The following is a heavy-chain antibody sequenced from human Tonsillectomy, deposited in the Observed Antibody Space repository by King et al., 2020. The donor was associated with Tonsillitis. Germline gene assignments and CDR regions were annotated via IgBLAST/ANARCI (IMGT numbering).Heavy chain of an antibody. D-gene: IGHD1-7*01. CDR2: INHSGST. CDR3: ARGELLRYHGMDV. CDR1: GGSFSGYY. V-gene: IGHV4-34*01. Sequence: VQLQQWGAGLLKPSETLSLTCAVYGGSFSGYYWTWIRQPPGKGLEWIGQINHSGSTNYNPSLKSRVTISVDKSNNEFSLKLSSATAADTAVYYCARGELLRYHGMDVWDQWTTVTVS. J-gene: IGHJ6*02.